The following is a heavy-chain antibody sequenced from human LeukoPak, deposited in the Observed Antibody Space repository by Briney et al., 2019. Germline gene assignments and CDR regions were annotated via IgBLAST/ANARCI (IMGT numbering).Heavy chain of an antibody. J-gene: IGHJ6*02. CDR2: ISAYNGNT. CDR1: GYTFTSYG. CDR3: ASSSTPLRYYYYGMDV. V-gene: IGHV1-18*01. D-gene: IGHD3-16*01. Sequence: GASVKVSCKASGYTFTSYGISWVRQAPGQGLEWMGWISAYNGNTNYAQKLQGRVTMTTDTSTSTAYMELRSLRSDDTAVYYCASSSTPLRYYYYGMDVWGQGTTVTVSS.